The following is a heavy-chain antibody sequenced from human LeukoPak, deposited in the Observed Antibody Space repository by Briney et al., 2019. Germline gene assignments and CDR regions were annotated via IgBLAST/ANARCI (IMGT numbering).Heavy chain of an antibody. V-gene: IGHV4-34*01. Sequence: TPSETLSLTCAVYGGSFSGYYWSWIRQPPGKGLEWIGEINHSGSTNYNPSLKSRVTISVDTSKNQFSLKLSSVTAADTAVYYCARAHWGSYRSDFDCWGQGTLVTVSS. CDR1: GGSFSGYY. J-gene: IGHJ4*02. D-gene: IGHD3-16*02. CDR2: INHSGST. CDR3: ARAHWGSYRSDFDC.